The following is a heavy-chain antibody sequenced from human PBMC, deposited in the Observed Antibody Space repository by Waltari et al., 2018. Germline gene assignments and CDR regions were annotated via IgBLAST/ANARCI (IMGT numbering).Heavy chain of an antibody. Sequence: EVQLVESGGGLVKPGGSLRLSCAASGFTFSSYSMNWVRQAPGKGLEWVSAISGSGGSTDYADAVKGRFTISRDNSKNALYLQMNSLRAEDTAVYYCARDFYRAAAGTRWFDPWGQGTLVTVSS. CDR2: ISGSGGST. J-gene: IGHJ5*02. CDR3: ARDFYRAAAGTRWFDP. D-gene: IGHD6-13*01. V-gene: IGHV3-23*04. CDR1: GFTFSSYS.